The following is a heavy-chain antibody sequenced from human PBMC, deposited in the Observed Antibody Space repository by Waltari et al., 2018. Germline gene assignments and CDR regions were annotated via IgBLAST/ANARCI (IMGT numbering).Heavy chain of an antibody. CDR1: EFTFRSYA. CDR2: ISYNERNI. V-gene: IGHV3-30*07. D-gene: IGHD3-22*01. CDR3: ARDYCDRTNCHGMDV. J-gene: IGHJ6*02. Sequence: QVQLGESGGGVVKPGRCLRFPCAASEFTFRSYAMHWVRQAPGKGLEWVAVISYNERNIYYVDTVKGRFTISRDNSEKMLYLQMNSLRVEDTAVYYCARDYCDRTNCHGMDVWGQGTTVTVSS.